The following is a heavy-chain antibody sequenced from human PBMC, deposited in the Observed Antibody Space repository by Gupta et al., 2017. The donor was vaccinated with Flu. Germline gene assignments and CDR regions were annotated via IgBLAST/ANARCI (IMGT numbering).Heavy chain of an antibody. CDR2: IIPIFGTA. CDR3: AHTAGSSLGSGWLYGYYGMDV. CDR1: GGTFSSYA. D-gene: IGHD6-19*01. J-gene: IGHJ6*02. Sequence: QVQLVQSGAEVKKPGSSVKVSCKASGGTFSSYAISWVRQAPGQGLEWMGGIIPIFGTANYAQKFQGRVTITADKSTSTAYMELSSLRSEDTAVYYCAHTAGSSLGSGWLYGYYGMDVWGQGTTVTVSS. V-gene: IGHV1-69*06.